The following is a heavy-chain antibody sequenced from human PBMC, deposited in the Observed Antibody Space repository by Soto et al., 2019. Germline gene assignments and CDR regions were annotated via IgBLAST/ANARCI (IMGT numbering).Heavy chain of an antibody. CDR1: GFTFSSYG. CDR3: AKEGQREYYFDY. CDR2: IWYDGSNK. Sequence: GGSLRLSCAASGFTFSSYGMHWVRQAPGKGLEWVAVIWYDGSNKYYADSVKGRFTISRDNSKNTLYLQMNSLRAEDTAVYYCAKEGQREYYFDYWGQGTLVTVSS. J-gene: IGHJ4*02. V-gene: IGHV3-33*06.